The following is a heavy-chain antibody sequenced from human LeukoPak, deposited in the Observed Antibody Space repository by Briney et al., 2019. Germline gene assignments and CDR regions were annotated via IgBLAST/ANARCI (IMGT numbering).Heavy chain of an antibody. CDR3: AKNLETTRYFFDY. CDR1: GFTFSTYA. CDR2: ISDSGDSA. V-gene: IGHV3-23*01. Sequence: GSLRLSCAASGFTFSTYAMNWVRQAPGKGLEWVSSISDSGDSAFYADSVKGRFTISRDNAKNTLYVQMNSLRAEDTAVYYCAKNLETTRYFFDYWGQGMLVTVSS. J-gene: IGHJ4*02. D-gene: IGHD1-7*01.